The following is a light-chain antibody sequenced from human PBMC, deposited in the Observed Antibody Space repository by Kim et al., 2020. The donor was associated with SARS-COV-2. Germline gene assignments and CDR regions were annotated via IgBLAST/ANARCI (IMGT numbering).Light chain of an antibody. CDR1: QGIDNA. V-gene: IGKV1-13*02. J-gene: IGKJ2*01. CDR3: QQCSSFPRT. Sequence: IQLTQSPLSLSAFVGDRVTITCRAGQGIDNALAWYQQKPGKPPRLLIFDASSLQSGVPSRFRGSGSGTDFTLTISSLQPEDFAAYYCQQCSSFPRTFGQGTKLEI. CDR2: DAS.